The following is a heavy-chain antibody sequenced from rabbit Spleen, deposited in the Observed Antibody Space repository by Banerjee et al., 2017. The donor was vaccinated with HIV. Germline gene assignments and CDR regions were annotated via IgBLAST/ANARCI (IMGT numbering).Heavy chain of an antibody. CDR1: GVSFSFSSY. Sequence: QSLEESGGDLVKPGASLTLTCTASGVSFSFSSYMCWVRQAPGKGLEWIACIDAGSSGFTYFATWAKGRFTISKTSSTTVTLQMTRLTAADTATYFCARDTASSFSSYGMDLWCQGTLVTVS. D-gene: IGHD8-1*01. J-gene: IGHJ6*01. CDR3: ARDTASSFSSYGMDL. CDR2: IDAGSSGFT. V-gene: IGHV1S40*01.